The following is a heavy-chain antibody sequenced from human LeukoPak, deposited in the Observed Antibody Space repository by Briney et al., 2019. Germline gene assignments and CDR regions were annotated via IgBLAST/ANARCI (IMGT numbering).Heavy chain of an antibody. Sequence: GGSLRLSCAASGLTVTNAWMNWVRQAPGKGLEWVGRIASKTDGGTTDYAAPVKGRFTISRDDSKHTLYLQMNSLKTEDTAVYYCTTDSSMELLYYWGQGTLVTVSS. CDR1: GLTVTNAW. CDR2: IASKTDGGTT. V-gene: IGHV3-15*04. CDR3: TTDSSMELLYY. J-gene: IGHJ4*02. D-gene: IGHD1-26*01.